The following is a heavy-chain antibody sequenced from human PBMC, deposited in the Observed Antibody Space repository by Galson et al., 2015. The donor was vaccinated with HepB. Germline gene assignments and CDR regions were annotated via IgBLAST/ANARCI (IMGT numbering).Heavy chain of an antibody. Sequence: SLRLSCAASGFTFSRYSMHWVRQAPGQGLEYVSGINNDGGGTLYADSVKGRFTISRDNSRNTLFLQMTSLRPEDTALYYCVNLITVRTITDGFDIWGQGTMVTVSS. CDR1: GFTFSRYS. V-gene: IGHV3-64D*06. J-gene: IGHJ3*02. D-gene: IGHD1-7*01. CDR3: VNLITVRTITDGFDI. CDR2: INNDGGGT.